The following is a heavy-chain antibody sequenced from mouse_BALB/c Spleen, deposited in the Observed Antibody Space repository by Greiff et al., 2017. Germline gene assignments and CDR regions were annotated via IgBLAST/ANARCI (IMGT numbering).Heavy chain of an antibody. CDR3: AREAYYGTPYYFDY. V-gene: IGHV5-6-5*01. Sequence: EVKVEESGGGLVKPGGSLKLSCAASGFTFSSYAMSWVRQTPEKRLEWVASISSGGSTYYPDSVKGRFTISRDNARNILYLQMSSLRSEDTAMYYCAREAYYGTPYYFDYWGQGTTLTVSS. CDR1: GFTFSSYA. J-gene: IGHJ2*01. D-gene: IGHD1-1*01. CDR2: ISSGGST.